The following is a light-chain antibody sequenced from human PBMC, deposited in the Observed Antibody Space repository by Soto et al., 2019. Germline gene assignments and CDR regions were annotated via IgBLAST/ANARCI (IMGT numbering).Light chain of an antibody. Sequence: QSALTQPASVSGSPGQSITISCTGTSSDVGSYNLVSWYQQHPGKAPKLMIYEGSKRPSGLSNRFSASKSGNTASLTISGLQAEDEADYYCCSHASSVLFGGGTKLTVL. CDR2: EGS. CDR1: SSDVGSYNL. CDR3: CSHASSVL. V-gene: IGLV2-23*01. J-gene: IGLJ2*01.